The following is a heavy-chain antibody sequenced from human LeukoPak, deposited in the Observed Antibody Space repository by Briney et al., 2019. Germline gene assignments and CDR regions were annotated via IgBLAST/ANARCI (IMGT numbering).Heavy chain of an antibody. CDR2: LHNIGSS. V-gene: IGHV4-39*01. J-gene: IGHJ4*02. CDR1: GGSVSSHTYY. CDR3: ARWGTNDYGDFWDY. D-gene: IGHD4-17*01. Sequence: SETLSLTCTVSGGSVSSHTYYWGWIRQSPGKGLEWIGSLHNIGSSYYNPSLRSRVTISIDTSNNQFSLNLTSVTAADTAVYYCARWGTNDYGDFWDYWGQGTLVTVSS.